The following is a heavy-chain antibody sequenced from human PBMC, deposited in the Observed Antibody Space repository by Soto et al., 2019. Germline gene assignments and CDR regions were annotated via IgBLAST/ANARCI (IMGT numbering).Heavy chain of an antibody. CDR3: AKEGCSSTSCILDV. J-gene: IGHJ6*02. Sequence: LRLSFAASGFTFDDYAMHWVRQAPGKGLEWVSGISWNSGSIGYADSVKGRFTISRDNAKNSLYLQMNSLRAEDTALYYCAKEGCSSTSCILDVWGQGTTVTVSS. CDR2: ISWNSGSI. D-gene: IGHD2-2*01. CDR1: GFTFDDYA. V-gene: IGHV3-9*01.